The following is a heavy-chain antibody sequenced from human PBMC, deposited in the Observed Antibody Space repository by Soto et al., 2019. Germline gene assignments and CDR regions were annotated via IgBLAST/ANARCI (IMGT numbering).Heavy chain of an antibody. D-gene: IGHD5-18*01. V-gene: IGHV4-4*02. Sequence: SETLSLTCAVCSASIGSINWWSWVRQPPGKGLEWIGEIYHSGSTNYNPSLKSRVTISVDKSKNQFSLKLSSVTAADTAVYYCARTAMADYYYYGMDVWGQGTTVT. CDR2: IYHSGST. CDR1: SASIGSINW. J-gene: IGHJ6*02. CDR3: ARTAMADYYYYGMDV.